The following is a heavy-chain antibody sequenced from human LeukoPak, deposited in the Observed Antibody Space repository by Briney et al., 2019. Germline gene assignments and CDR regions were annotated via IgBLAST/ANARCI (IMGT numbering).Heavy chain of an antibody. V-gene: IGHV4-34*01. CDR3: ASRPFHYGFRTHFDS. J-gene: IGHJ4*02. CDR2: INHSGST. D-gene: IGHD3-10*01. CDR1: GGSFSAYY. Sequence: SETLSLTCAVYGGSFSAYYWNWIRQSPGKGLEWIGEINHSGSTKYNPSLKSRVSISVDKPKNQSSLRLNSVTAADAAVYYCASRPFHYGFRTHFDSWGQGTLVTVSS.